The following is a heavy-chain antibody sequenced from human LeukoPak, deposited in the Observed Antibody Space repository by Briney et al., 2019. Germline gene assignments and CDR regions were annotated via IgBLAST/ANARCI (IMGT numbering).Heavy chain of an antibody. D-gene: IGHD3-22*01. CDR1: GFTFSSYE. J-gene: IGHJ3*02. CDR3: ARGGYYDIYAFDI. Sequence: GGSLRLSCAASGFTFSSYEMNWVRQAPGKGLEWVSYISSSGSTIYYADSVKGRFTISRDNAKNSLYLQMNSLRAEDTAVYYCARGGYYDIYAFDIWGQGTMVTVSS. V-gene: IGHV3-48*03. CDR2: ISSSGSTI.